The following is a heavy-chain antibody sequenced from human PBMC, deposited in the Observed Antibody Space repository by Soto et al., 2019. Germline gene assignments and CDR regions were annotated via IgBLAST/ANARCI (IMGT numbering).Heavy chain of an antibody. CDR1: GYTFTRSG. D-gene: IGHD3-22*01. CDR2: ISTYNGDT. J-gene: IGHJ3*02. V-gene: IGHV1-18*01. Sequence: ASVKVSCKASGYTFTRSGISWVRQAPGQGLEWMGWISTYNGDTNYAQTFQGRVTMTTDTSTSTVHMEVRSLRSDDTAVYYCAREGVAPYYYYDSSGYYENSPDAFDIWGQGTMVTVSS. CDR3: AREGVAPYYYYDSSGYYENSPDAFDI.